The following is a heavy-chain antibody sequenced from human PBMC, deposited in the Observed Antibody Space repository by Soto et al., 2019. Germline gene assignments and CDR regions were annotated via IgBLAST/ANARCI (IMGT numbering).Heavy chain of an antibody. J-gene: IGHJ4*02. CDR1: GGSFSGYY. Sequence: SETQSLTCAIYGGSFSGYYWSWIRQPPGKGLEWIGEINHSGSTNYNPSLKSRVTISVDTSKNQFSLKLSSVTAADTAVYYCGRGSYYDSSGYYPYWGQGTLVTVSS. CDR3: GRGSYYDSSGYYPY. D-gene: IGHD3-22*01. CDR2: INHSGST. V-gene: IGHV4-34*01.